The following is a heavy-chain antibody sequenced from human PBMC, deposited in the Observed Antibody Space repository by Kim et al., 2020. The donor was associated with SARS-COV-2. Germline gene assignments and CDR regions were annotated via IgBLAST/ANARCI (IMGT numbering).Heavy chain of an antibody. J-gene: IGHJ6*02. CDR1: GFTFSSYS. CDR2: ISSSSYI. D-gene: IGHD3-3*01. V-gene: IGHV3-21*01. CDR3: AREKEFFGGMDV. Sequence: GGSLRLSCAASGFTFSSYSMNWVRQAPGKGLEWVSSISSSSYIYYADSVKGRFTISRDNAKNSLYLQMNSLRAEDTAVYYCAREKEFFGGMDVWGQGTKVTVSS.